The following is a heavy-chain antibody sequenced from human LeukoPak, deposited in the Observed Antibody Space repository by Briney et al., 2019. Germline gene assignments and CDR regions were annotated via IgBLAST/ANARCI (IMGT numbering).Heavy chain of an antibody. J-gene: IGHJ4*02. Sequence: PGESLRLSCAGSGFSFSDGWMGWVCQAPGKGLEWVGRIKSKVDGGTTDYAAPVKGRFTISRDDSQNKLFLQMNSLEIGDTAVYYCAVERGGCSAVTCYAFNHWGQGTLVTVSS. CDR2: IKSKVDGGTT. CDR3: AVERGGCSAVTCYAFNH. D-gene: IGHD2-15*01. CDR1: GFSFSDGW. V-gene: IGHV3-15*01.